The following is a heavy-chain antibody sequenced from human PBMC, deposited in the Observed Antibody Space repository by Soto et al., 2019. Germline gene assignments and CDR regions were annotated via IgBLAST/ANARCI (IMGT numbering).Heavy chain of an antibody. CDR1: GFTISNYL. Sequence: EGQLVESGGGLVQPGGSLRLSCAASGFTISNYLMSWVRQAPGKGLEWVSVIYSGGNTYYADSVKGRFSISRDNSKNTLNLQMNSLRVEDTAVYYCARDPGSSSGHYWGQGTLVTVSS. CDR2: IYSGGNT. V-gene: IGHV3-66*01. CDR3: ARDPGSSSGHY. D-gene: IGHD6-6*01. J-gene: IGHJ4*02.